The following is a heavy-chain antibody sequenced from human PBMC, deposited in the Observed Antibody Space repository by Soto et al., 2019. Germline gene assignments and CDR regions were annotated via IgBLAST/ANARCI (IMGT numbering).Heavy chain of an antibody. V-gene: IGHV5-51*01. D-gene: IGHD5-12*01. J-gene: IGHJ3*02. CDR2: IYPGDSDT. CDR3: ASPGYSGYDGDALDI. Sequence: GESLKISCKCSGYSFTSYWIGWVRQMPGKGLEWMGIIYPGDSDTRYSPSFQGQVTISADKSISTAYLQWSSLKASDTAMYYCASPGYSGYDGDALDIWGQGTIVTVSS. CDR1: GYSFTSYW.